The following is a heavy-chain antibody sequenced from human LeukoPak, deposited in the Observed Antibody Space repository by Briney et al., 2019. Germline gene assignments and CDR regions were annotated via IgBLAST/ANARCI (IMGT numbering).Heavy chain of an antibody. D-gene: IGHD6-13*01. CDR1: GFTFDDYA. V-gene: IGHV3-9*01. J-gene: IGHJ5*02. Sequence: GGSLRLSCAASGFTFDDYAMHWVRQAPGKGLEWVSGISWNSSSIGYADSVKGRFTISRDNAKNSLYLQMNSLRAEDTALYYCAKDKKQQLVPAGWFDPWGQGTLVTVSS. CDR2: ISWNSSSI. CDR3: AKDKKQQLVPAGWFDP.